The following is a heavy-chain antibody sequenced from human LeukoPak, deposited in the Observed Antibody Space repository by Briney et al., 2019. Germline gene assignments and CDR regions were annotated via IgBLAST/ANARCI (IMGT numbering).Heavy chain of an antibody. CDR2: IIHSGST. CDR1: GGSFSGYY. CDR3: ARSPPRYGSGSSYFDY. Sequence: SETLSLTCAVYGGSFSGYYWSWIRQPPGKGLEWIGEIIHSGSTNYNPSLKSRVTISVDTSKNQFSLKLSSVTAADTAVYYCARSPPRYGSGSSYFDYWGQGTLVTVSS. V-gene: IGHV4-34*12. D-gene: IGHD3-10*01. J-gene: IGHJ4*02.